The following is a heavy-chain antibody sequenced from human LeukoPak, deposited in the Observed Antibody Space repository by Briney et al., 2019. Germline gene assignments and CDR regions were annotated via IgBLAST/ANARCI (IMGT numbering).Heavy chain of an antibody. V-gene: IGHV1-2*02. Sequence: GASVKVSCKASGYTFTSYYMHWVRQAPGQGLEWMGWINPNSGGTNYAQKFQGRVTMTRDTSISTAYMELSRLRSDDTAVYYCAKTVDTAMAIDYWGQGTLVTVSS. CDR1: GYTFTSYY. CDR3: AKTVDTAMAIDY. J-gene: IGHJ4*02. CDR2: INPNSGGT. D-gene: IGHD5-18*01.